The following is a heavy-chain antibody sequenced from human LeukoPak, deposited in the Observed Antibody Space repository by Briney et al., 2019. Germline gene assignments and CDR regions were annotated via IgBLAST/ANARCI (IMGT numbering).Heavy chain of an antibody. CDR2: ISYDGSNK. V-gene: IGHV3-30-3*01. J-gene: IGHJ1*01. CDR1: GFTFSSYA. D-gene: IGHD5-18*01. CDR3: ARAGYSMDTEYFQH. Sequence: GGSLRLSCAASGFTFSSYAMHWVRQAPGKGLEWVAVISYDGSNKYYADPVKGRFTISRDNSKNTLYLQMNSLRAEDTAVYYCARAGYSMDTEYFQHWGQGTLVTVSS.